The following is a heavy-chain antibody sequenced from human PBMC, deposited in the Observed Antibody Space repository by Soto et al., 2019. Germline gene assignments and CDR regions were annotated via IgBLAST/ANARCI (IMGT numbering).Heavy chain of an antibody. CDR2: IFYSGST. CDR3: GRCNYGYGMDV. CDR1: GGSISSTTHY. V-gene: IGHV4-39*01. D-gene: IGHD4-4*01. J-gene: IGHJ6*02. Sequence: QLQLQESGPGLVKPSETLSLTCTVSGGSISSTTHYWGWILQPPGKGLEWIGSIFYSGSTYYNPSLKSGVTLSGDTSKNQCSLRLSAVTAEYTAVYYGGRCNYGYGMDVWGHVTTVTVSS.